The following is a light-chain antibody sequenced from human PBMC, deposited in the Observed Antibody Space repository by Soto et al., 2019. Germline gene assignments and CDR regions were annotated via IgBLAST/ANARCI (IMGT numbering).Light chain of an antibody. V-gene: IGKV3-11*01. CDR2: DAS. CDR1: QSVSSY. Sequence: EIVWTQSPATLSLSPGERATLSCRASQSVSSYLAWYQQKPGQAPRLLIYDASNRATGIPARFSGSGSGTEFTLIISSLQSEDFAVYYCQQYNKWPLITFGQGTRVEIK. CDR3: QQYNKWPLIT. J-gene: IGKJ5*01.